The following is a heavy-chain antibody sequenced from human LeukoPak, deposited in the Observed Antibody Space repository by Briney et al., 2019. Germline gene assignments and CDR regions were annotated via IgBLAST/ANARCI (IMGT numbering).Heavy chain of an antibody. CDR2: IYYSGST. J-gene: IGHJ4*02. CDR1: GGSISSYY. V-gene: IGHV4-59*01. D-gene: IGHD3-16*01. Sequence: SETLSLTCTVSGGSISSYYWSWIRQPPGKGLEWIGYIYYSGSTNYIPSLKSRVTISVDTSKNQFSLKLSSVTAADTAVYYCAREVWGSIDYWGQGTLVTVSS. CDR3: AREVWGSIDY.